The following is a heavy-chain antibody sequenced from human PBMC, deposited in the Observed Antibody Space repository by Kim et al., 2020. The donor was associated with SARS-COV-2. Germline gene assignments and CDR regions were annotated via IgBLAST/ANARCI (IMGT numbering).Heavy chain of an antibody. J-gene: IGHJ4*02. CDR1: GASISNYY. CDR3: ARGGTNQLAQV. D-gene: IGHD2-2*01. Sequence: SETLSLTCTVSGASISNYYWNWIRQPPGKELEWMGYIFYSGTTNYNPSLKSRVTISLDTSKNQFSLKLTSVTAADTAVYFCARGGTNQLAQVWGQGTLGT. CDR2: IFYSGTT. V-gene: IGHV4-59*13.